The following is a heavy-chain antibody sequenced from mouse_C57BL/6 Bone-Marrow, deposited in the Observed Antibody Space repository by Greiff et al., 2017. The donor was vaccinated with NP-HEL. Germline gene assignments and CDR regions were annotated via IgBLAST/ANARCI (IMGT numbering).Heavy chain of an antibody. CDR1: GYTFTSYG. CDR2: IYPRSGNT. V-gene: IGHV1-81*01. D-gene: IGHD1-1*01. CDR3: ARRRFITTVVATVDY. J-gene: IGHJ2*01. Sequence: QVQLKESGAELARPGASVKLSCKASGYTFTSYGISWVKQRTGQGLEWIGEIYPRSGNTYYNEKFKGKATLPADKSSSTAYMELRSLTSEDSAVYFCARRRFITTVVATVDYWGQGTTLTVSS.